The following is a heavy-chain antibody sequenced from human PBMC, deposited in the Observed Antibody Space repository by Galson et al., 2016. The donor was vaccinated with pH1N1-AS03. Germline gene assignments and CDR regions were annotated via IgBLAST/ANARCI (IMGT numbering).Heavy chain of an antibody. CDR2: ISHDGNNR. J-gene: IGHJ3*01. CDR1: GYTFSTFA. CDR3: ARDRSYDHKGDAFDL. Sequence: SLRLSCAASGYTFSTFALHWVRQAPGKGLEALAFISHDGNNRYYTQSVRGRFAISRDNSKNTLYLQMNSLRPDDTAVYYCARDRSYDHKGDAFDLWGQGTMVTVSS. D-gene: IGHD3-22*01. V-gene: IGHV3-30*09.